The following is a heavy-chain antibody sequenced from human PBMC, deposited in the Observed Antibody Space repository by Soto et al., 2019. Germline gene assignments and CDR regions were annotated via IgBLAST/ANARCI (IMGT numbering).Heavy chain of an antibody. V-gene: IGHV4-39*01. CDR1: GGSISSSSYY. CDR2: IYYSGST. Sequence: QLQLQESGPGLVKPSETLSLTCTVSGGSISSSSYYWGWIRQPPGKGLEWIGSIYYSGSTYYNPSLKSRVTISVDTSKNQFSLKLSSVTAADTAVYYCARHSSSIGDAFDIWGQGTMVTVSS. CDR3: ARHSSSIGDAFDI. J-gene: IGHJ3*02. D-gene: IGHD6-6*01.